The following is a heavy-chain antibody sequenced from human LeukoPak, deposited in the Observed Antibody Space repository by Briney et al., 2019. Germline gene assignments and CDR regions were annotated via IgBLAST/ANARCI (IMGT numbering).Heavy chain of an antibody. CDR3: ARGTVPAASLCSFDY. CDR2: ISGSGGST. V-gene: IGHV3-23*01. Sequence: GGSLRLSCAASGFTFSSYAMSWVRQAPGKGLEWVSAISGSGGSTYYADSVKGRFTISRDNSKNTLYLQMNSLRAEDTAVYYCARGTVPAASLCSFDYWGQGTLVTVSS. CDR1: GFTFSSYA. D-gene: IGHD2-2*01. J-gene: IGHJ4*02.